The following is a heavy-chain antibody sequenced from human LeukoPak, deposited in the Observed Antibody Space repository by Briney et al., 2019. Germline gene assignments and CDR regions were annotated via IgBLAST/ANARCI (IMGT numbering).Heavy chain of an antibody. J-gene: IGHJ4*02. CDR3: APIYGDYSDFDY. D-gene: IGHD4-17*01. CDR1: GGSGNYY. CDR2: ITHTGNT. V-gene: IGHV4-34*01. Sequence: PSETLSLTCAVYGGSGNYYWIWVRQPPGKGLEWIGEITHTGNTHYNPSLKSRVSISLDTSKNQFFLKLSSVAAADTAVYYCAPIYGDYSDFDYWGQGTLVTVSS.